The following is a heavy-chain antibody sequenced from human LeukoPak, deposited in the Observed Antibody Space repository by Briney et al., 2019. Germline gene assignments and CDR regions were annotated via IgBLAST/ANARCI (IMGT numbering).Heavy chain of an antibody. Sequence: PGGSLRLSCAASGFTFSTYWMHWVRQAPGKGLVWVSRINGDGGSRNYADSVKGRFTISRDNAKNTLYLQMSSLRVEDTAVYYCASASSHRTAAGGDYWGQGILVTVST. CDR3: ASASSHRTAAGGDY. CDR1: GFTFSTYW. J-gene: IGHJ4*02. D-gene: IGHD6-13*01. V-gene: IGHV3-74*01. CDR2: INGDGGSR.